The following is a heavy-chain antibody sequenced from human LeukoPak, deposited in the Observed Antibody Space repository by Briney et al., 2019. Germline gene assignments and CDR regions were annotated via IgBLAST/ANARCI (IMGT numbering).Heavy chain of an antibody. CDR1: GFTLSNHW. CDR3: ARNNGMDV. Sequence: GGSLRLSCAASGFTLSNHWMTWVRQVPGRGPEWVANVNRDGSETYYLDSVKGRFTISKDNAKNSLYLQMNSLRAEDTALYHCARNNGMDVWGQGATVIVSS. V-gene: IGHV3-7*03. J-gene: IGHJ6*02. CDR2: VNRDGSET.